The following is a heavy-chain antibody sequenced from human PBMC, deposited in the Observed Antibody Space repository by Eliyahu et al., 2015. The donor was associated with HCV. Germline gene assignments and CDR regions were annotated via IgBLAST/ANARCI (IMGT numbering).Heavy chain of an antibody. CDR1: GFTFNNXG. Sequence: QVHLVESGGGVVQPGRSLRLSCAAXGFTFNNXGMHWARXAPGKGLEWVAVIWDDGSEKFYRDSVKGRFTISRDNSKNTLYLQTNSLRADDTAVYYCARDRGEDSGGISWYFDHWGQGTLVTVSS. V-gene: IGHV3-33*01. J-gene: IGHJ4*02. D-gene: IGHD4-23*01. CDR3: ARDRGEDSGGISWYFDH. CDR2: IWDDGSEK.